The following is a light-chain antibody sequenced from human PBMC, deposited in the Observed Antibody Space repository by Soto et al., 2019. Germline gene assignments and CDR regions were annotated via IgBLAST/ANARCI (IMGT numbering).Light chain of an antibody. Sequence: QSVLTQSPSASGTPGQRVSISCSGTPSNIGTNTVSWYQHVPGTAPKLLIYSNDQRPSAVPGRFSGSKSGTSASLAISGLLSEDEADYYCATWDDSLNVVFGGGTKVTVL. CDR2: SND. CDR1: PSNIGTNT. J-gene: IGLJ2*01. CDR3: ATWDDSLNVV. V-gene: IGLV1-44*01.